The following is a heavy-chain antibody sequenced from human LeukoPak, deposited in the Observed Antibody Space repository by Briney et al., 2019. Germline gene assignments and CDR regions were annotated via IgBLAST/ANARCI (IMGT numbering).Heavy chain of an antibody. CDR1: GGSISSYY. Sequence: SETLSLTCTVSGGSISSYYWSWIRQPPGKGLAWIGYIYYSGSTNYNPSLKSRVTISVDTSKNQFSLKLSSVTAADTAVYYCARVLPESKPPGYFDYWGQGTLVTVSS. J-gene: IGHJ4*02. V-gene: IGHV4-59*01. CDR2: IYYSGST. CDR3: ARVLPESKPPGYFDY.